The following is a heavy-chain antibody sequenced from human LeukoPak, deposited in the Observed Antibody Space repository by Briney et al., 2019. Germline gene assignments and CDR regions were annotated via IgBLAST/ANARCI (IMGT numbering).Heavy chain of an antibody. V-gene: IGHV4-61*08. CDR3: ARTVYYDSSGYHP. J-gene: IGHJ5*02. CDR2: IYYSGST. D-gene: IGHD3-22*01. CDR1: GGSISSGGYY. Sequence: SETLSLTCTVSGGSISSGGYYWSWIRQHPGKGLEWIGYIYYSGSTYYNPSLKSRVTISVDTSKNQFSLKLSSVTAADTAVYYCARTVYYDSSGYHPWGQGTLVTVSS.